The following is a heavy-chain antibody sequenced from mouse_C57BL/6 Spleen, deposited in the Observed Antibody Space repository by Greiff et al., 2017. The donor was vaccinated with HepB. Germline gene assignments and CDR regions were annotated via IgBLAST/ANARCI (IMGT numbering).Heavy chain of an antibody. Sequence: QVQLQQPGAELVRPGSSVKLSCKASGYTFTSYWMHWVKQRPIKGLEWIGNIDPSDSETHYNQKFKDKATLTVGKSYSTAYMQLSSLTSEDSAVYYCARRRYYYVSSYVWYFDVWGTGTTVTVSS. CDR2: IDPSDSET. D-gene: IGHD1-1*01. J-gene: IGHJ1*03. CDR3: ARRRYYYVSSYVWYFDV. V-gene: IGHV1-52*01. CDR1: GYTFTSYW.